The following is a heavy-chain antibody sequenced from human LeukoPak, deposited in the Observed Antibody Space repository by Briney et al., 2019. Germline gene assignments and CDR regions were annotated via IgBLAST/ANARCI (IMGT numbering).Heavy chain of an antibody. V-gene: IGHV1-8*02. D-gene: IGHD2-2*01. J-gene: IGHJ6*02. CDR3: ARGRYCSSTSCPYYYYGMDV. Sequence: GASVKVSCKASGGTFSSYAISWVRQATGQGLEWMGWMNPNSGNTGYAQKFQGRVTMTRNTSISTAYMELSSLRSEDTAVYYCARGRYCSSTSCPYYYYGMDVWGQGTTVTVS. CDR2: MNPNSGNT. CDR1: GGTFSSYA.